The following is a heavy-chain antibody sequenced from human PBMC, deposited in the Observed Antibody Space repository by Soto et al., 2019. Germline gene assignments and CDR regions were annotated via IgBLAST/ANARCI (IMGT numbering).Heavy chain of an antibody. V-gene: IGHV4-31*03. CDR3: ARQRDGYNYRYFDY. CDR1: GGSISSGGYY. Sequence: QVQLQESGPGLVKPSQTLSLTCTISGGSISSGGYYWSWIRQHPGKGLEWIGYIYYSGSTYYNPSLKSRVTISVDTSKNQFSRKLRSVTAADTAVDYCARQRDGYNYRYFDYWGQGTLVTVSS. J-gene: IGHJ4*02. CDR2: IYYSGST. D-gene: IGHD5-12*01.